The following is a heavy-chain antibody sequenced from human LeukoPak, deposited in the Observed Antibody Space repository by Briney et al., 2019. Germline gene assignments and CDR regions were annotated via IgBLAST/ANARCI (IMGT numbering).Heavy chain of an antibody. CDR1: GFTFSSYE. V-gene: IGHV3-48*03. D-gene: IGHD3-16*02. Sequence: GGSLRLSCAASGFTFSSYEMNWVRQAPGKGLEWVSYISSGGSTIYYADSVKGRFTISRDNAKNSPYLQMNSLRAEDTAVYYCARALNYVWGSYRYPYYFDYWGQGTLVTVSA. CDR3: ARALNYVWGSYRYPYYFDY. J-gene: IGHJ4*02. CDR2: ISSGGSTI.